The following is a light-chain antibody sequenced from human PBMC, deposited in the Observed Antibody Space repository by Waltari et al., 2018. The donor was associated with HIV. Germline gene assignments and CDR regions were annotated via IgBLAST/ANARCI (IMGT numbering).Light chain of an antibody. CDR1: ISYVGSYNL. V-gene: IGLV2-23*02. CDR2: EVS. Sequence: HSALTQPASVSGSPGQSITISCNGTISYVGSYNLFSWYQQHPGKAPKLMIYEVSKRPSGVSNRFSGSKSGNTASLTISGLQSEDEADYYCCSYAGSSTFVVFGGGTKLTVL. J-gene: IGLJ2*01. CDR3: CSYAGSSTFVV.